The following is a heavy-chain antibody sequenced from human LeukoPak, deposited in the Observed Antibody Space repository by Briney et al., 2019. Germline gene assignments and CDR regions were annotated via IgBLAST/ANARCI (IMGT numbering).Heavy chain of an antibody. V-gene: IGHV4-38-2*02. CDR1: GYSISSGYY. CDR3: ARDRYGNVDYYMDV. CDR2: IYYSGST. D-gene: IGHD1-1*01. Sequence: SETLSLTCTVSGYSISSGYYWGWIRQPPGKGLEWIGYIYYSGSTNYKSSLKSRVTISVDTSKNQFSLKLSSVTAADTAVYYCARDRYGNVDYYMDVWGKGTTVTVSS. J-gene: IGHJ6*03.